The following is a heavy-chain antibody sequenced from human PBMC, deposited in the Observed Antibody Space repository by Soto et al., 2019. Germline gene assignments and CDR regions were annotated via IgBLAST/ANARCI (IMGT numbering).Heavy chain of an antibody. CDR3: LRVHEGVYYESSGYYDF. V-gene: IGHV1-18*03. Sequence: QGHLVQSGGDVKKPGASVKVSCKASGYRFSSYGICWVRQAPGQGLQWMGWISTYSRNTNFAQDFRDRLTLTTDTSTNTAYMELRSLSSDDMAVYYCLRVHEGVYYESSGYYDFWGQGTLVTVSS. J-gene: IGHJ4*02. CDR2: ISTYSRNT. CDR1: GYRFSSYG. D-gene: IGHD3-22*01.